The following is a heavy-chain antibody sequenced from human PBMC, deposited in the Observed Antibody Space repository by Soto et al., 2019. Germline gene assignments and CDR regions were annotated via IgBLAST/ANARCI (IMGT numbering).Heavy chain of an antibody. J-gene: IGHJ4*02. V-gene: IGHV3-7*03. CDR1: GFTFNTFW. D-gene: IGHD2-15*01. Sequence: GGSLRLTCAASGFTFNTFWMSWVRQSPGKGLEWVANIKHDGSETYYADSVKGRFTISRDNAKNSLFLQRNTLRTEDTAVYYCARDFATHCSGSTCYPYAYWGQGALVTSPQ. CDR2: IKHDGSET. CDR3: ARDFATHCSGSTCYPYAY.